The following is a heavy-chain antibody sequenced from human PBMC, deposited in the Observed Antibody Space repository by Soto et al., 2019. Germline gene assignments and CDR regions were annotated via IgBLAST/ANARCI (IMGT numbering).Heavy chain of an antibody. V-gene: IGHV3-23*01. J-gene: IGHJ6*02. CDR2: ISGSGGST. CDR1: GLTVCSYA. D-gene: IGHD6-13*01. CDR3: ANSAASSSPPSHYYYGMDV. Sequence: GGSLGLCCAACGLTVCSYAVGWVRQAPGKGLEWVSAISGSGGSTYYADSVKGRFTISRDNSKNTLYLQMNSLRAEDTAVYYCANSAASSSPPSHYYYGMDVWGQGTSVTVSS.